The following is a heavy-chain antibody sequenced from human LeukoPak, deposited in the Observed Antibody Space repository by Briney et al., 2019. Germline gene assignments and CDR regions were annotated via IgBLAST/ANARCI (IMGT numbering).Heavy chain of an antibody. Sequence: SETLSLTCAVSGGSISSSNWWSWVRQPPGKGLEWIGEIYHSGSTNYNPSLKSRVTISVDTSKNQFSLKLSSVTAADTAVYYCARTYYDFWSGYYDWFDPWGQGTLVTVSS. V-gene: IGHV4-4*02. CDR1: GGSISSSNW. CDR3: ARTYYDFWSGYYDWFDP. CDR2: IYHSGST. J-gene: IGHJ5*02. D-gene: IGHD3-3*01.